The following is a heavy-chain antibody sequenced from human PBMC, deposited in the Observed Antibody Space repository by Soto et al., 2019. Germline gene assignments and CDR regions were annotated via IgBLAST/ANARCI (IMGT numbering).Heavy chain of an antibody. V-gene: IGHV1-18*01. CDR1: GYTFSIYG. CDR3: ARDGVEMATIYYYYGMDV. CDR2: ISAYNGNT. J-gene: IGHJ6*02. D-gene: IGHD5-12*01. Sequence: ASVKVSCKASGYTFSIYGISWVLQAPGQGLEWMGWISAYNGNTNYAQKLQGRVIMTTDTSTSTAYMELRSLRSDDTAVYYCARDGVEMATIYYYYGMDVWGQGTTVTVSS.